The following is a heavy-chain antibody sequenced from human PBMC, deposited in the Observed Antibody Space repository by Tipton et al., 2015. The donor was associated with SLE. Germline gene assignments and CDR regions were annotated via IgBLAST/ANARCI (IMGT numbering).Heavy chain of an antibody. Sequence: SLRLSCTASGFTFGDYAMSWVRQAPGKGLEWVGFIRSKAYGGTTEYAASVKGRFTTSRDDSKSIAYLQMNSLKTEDTAVYYCTRDRLAGSSAGSRSFDYWGQGTLVTVSS. CDR1: GFTFGDYA. CDR2: IRSKAYGGTT. J-gene: IGHJ4*02. CDR3: TRDRLAGSSAGSRSFDY. D-gene: IGHD6-6*01. V-gene: IGHV3-49*04.